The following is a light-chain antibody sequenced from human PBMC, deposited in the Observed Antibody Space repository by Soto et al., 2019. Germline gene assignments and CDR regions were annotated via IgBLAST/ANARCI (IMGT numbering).Light chain of an antibody. CDR2: AAS. Sequence: EIVITQSPDTLYVSPGERATLSCRASQSASSNLAWYQQKPGQAPWILIYAASTRATGIPTRFSGSGSGTDFTLTISSLHSEDFAVYYCQQYNKWPLTFGGGTKVEIK. CDR3: QQYNKWPLT. J-gene: IGKJ4*01. V-gene: IGKV3-15*01. CDR1: QSASSN.